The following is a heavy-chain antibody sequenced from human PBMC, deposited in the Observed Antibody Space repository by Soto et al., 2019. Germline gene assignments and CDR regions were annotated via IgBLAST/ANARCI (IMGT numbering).Heavy chain of an antibody. D-gene: IGHD3-10*01. Sequence: APVEVSCKASGYTLTDYAMHWVGPAPRQKPEGVGWVNAGNGNTKYSQKFQGRVTITRDTSASTAYMELSSLRSEDTAVYYCARGPPYGSGSYYNPRYYYYYYMDVWGKGTTVTVSS. CDR1: GYTLTDYA. V-gene: IGHV1-3*01. J-gene: IGHJ6*03. CDR2: VNAGNGNT. CDR3: ARGPPYGSGSYYNPRYYYYYYMDV.